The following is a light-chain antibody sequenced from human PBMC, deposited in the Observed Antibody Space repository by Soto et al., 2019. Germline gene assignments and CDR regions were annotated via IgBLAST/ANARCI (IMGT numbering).Light chain of an antibody. CDR3: QQYESTPPT. Sequence: DIVMTQSPDSLAVSLGERATINCNSSQSVLYSSNNKNYLAWYQQRPGQPPKLLIYWASTRESGVPDRFSGSGSGTHFTLTITSLQAEDVAVYYCQQYESTPPTFGQGTKLEIK. CDR2: WAS. V-gene: IGKV4-1*01. J-gene: IGKJ2*01. CDR1: QSVLYSSNNKNY.